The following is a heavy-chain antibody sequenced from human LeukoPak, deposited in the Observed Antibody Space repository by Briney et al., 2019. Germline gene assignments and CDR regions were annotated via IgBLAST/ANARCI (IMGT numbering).Heavy chain of an antibody. Sequence: SLRLSCAASGFTFDDYAMHWVRQAPGKGLEWVSGISWNSGSIGYADSVKGRFTISRDSAKNSLYLQMNSLRAEDTALYYCAKEVIVGNFDYWGQGTLVTVSS. CDR2: ISWNSGSI. CDR3: AKEVIVGNFDY. CDR1: GFTFDDYA. D-gene: IGHD3-22*01. V-gene: IGHV3-9*01. J-gene: IGHJ4*02.